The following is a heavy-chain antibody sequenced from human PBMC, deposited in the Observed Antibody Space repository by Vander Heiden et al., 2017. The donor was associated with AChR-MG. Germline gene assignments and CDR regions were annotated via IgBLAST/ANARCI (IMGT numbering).Heavy chain of an antibody. CDR2: INHSGST. CDR1: GGSFSGYY. V-gene: IGHV4-34*01. Sequence: QVQLQQWGAGLLKPSETLSLTCAVYGGSFSGYYWGWIRQPPGKGLEWIGEINHSGSTNYNPSLKSRVTISVDTSKNQFSLKLSSVTSADTAVYYCARGNWFDPWGQGTLVTVSS. CDR3: ARGNWFDP. J-gene: IGHJ5*02.